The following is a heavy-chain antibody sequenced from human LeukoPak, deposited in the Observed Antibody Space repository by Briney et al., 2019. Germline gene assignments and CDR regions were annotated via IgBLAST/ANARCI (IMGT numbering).Heavy chain of an antibody. J-gene: IGHJ6*02. Sequence: GGSLRLSCAVSGFTFSSYGMHWVRQAPGKGLEWVAVIWYDGSNKYYADSVKGRFTISRDNSKNTLYLQMNSLRAEDTAVYYCARESLEDIVVVPAAIRAIHYYYYGMDVWGQGTTVTVSS. CDR2: IWYDGSNK. CDR3: ARESLEDIVVVPAAIRAIHYYYYGMDV. CDR1: GFTFSSYG. V-gene: IGHV3-33*01. D-gene: IGHD2-2*01.